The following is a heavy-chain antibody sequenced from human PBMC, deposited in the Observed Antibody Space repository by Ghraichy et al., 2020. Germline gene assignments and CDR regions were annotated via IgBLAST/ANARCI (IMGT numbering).Heavy chain of an antibody. Sequence: SETLSLTCAVYNGSFSGHYWSWIRQPPGTGLEWIGEINVSGSTNYNPSLKSRVTISVDTSKKQFSLNLSSVTAADTAVYYCARGRDYYNFLSGYDSSDYWGQGKLVTVSS. J-gene: IGHJ4*02. CDR2: INVSGST. V-gene: IGHV4-34*01. D-gene: IGHD3-3*01. CDR3: ARGRDYYNFLSGYDSSDY. CDR1: NGSFSGHY.